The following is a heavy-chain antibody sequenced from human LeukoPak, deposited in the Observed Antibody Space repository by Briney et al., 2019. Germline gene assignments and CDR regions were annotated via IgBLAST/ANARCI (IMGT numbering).Heavy chain of an antibody. Sequence: GGSLRLSCAASGFTVSGYYMSWVRQAPGKGLEWVSLLYSGGSTYYADSVKGRFSISRDNSKNTLYLQVNSLRAEDTAVYYCASRDKGYYYGMDVWGQGTTVTVSS. CDR3: ASRDKGYYYGMDV. J-gene: IGHJ6*02. CDR1: GFTVSGYY. D-gene: IGHD5-24*01. V-gene: IGHV3-66*01. CDR2: LYSGGST.